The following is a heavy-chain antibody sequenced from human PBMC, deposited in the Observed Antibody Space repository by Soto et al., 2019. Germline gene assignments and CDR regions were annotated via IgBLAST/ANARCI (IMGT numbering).Heavy chain of an antibody. CDR1: GYTFTSYA. J-gene: IGHJ4*02. D-gene: IGHD2-8*02. V-gene: IGHV1-3*05. Sequence: QVQLVQSGAEEKKPGASVKVSCKASGYTFTSYAIHWVRQAPGQRLEWMGWINAGNGNTKYSQKFRGXAXIXXDTSASTPYMELSSLKSEDTAVYYCARGDWWLFDYWGQGTLVTVSS. CDR2: INAGNGNT. CDR3: ARGDWWLFDY.